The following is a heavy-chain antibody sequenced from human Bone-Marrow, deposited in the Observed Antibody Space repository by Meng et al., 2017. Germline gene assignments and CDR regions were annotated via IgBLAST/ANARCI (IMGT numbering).Heavy chain of an antibody. CDR1: GGSFSGYY. CDR2: INHSRST. CDR3: ARGLYYDSSGYYPRLYYFDY. Sequence: SETLSLTCAVYGGSFSGYYWSWIRQPPGQGLEWIGEINHSRSTNYNSTLKSRVTISVDTSKIQFSLKLSPVTAADTAVYYCARGLYYDSSGYYPRLYYFDYWGQGTLVTVSS. D-gene: IGHD3-22*01. V-gene: IGHV4-34*01. J-gene: IGHJ4*02.